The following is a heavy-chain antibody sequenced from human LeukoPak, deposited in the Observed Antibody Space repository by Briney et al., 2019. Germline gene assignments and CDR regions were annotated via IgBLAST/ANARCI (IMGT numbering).Heavy chain of an antibody. D-gene: IGHD2-15*01. CDR1: GFTFSSYA. CDR3: AKSEQRYCSGGSCPLSAFDI. CDR2: ISASGGST. Sequence: QPGGSLRLSCAASGFTFSSYAMSWVRQAPGKGLEWVSAISASGGSTYYADSVKGRFTISRDSPKNTLYLQMNSLRAEDTAVYYFAKSEQRYCSGGSCPLSAFDIWGQGTMVTVSS. J-gene: IGHJ3*02. V-gene: IGHV3-23*01.